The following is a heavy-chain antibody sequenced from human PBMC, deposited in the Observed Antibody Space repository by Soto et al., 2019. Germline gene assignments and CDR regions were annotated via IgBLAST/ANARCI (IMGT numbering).Heavy chain of an antibody. V-gene: IGHV4-59*01. CDR2: IYYSGST. J-gene: IGHJ4*02. CDR3: ALDKSRGMRSFDY. CDR1: GGSISRYY. Sequence: SETLSLTCTVSGGSISRYYWSWIRQPPGKGLEWIGYIYYSGSTNYNPSLKSRVTISVDTSKNQFSMKLSSVTAADTAVYYCALDKSRGMRSFDYSGKGILLTVSS. D-gene: IGHD2-15*01.